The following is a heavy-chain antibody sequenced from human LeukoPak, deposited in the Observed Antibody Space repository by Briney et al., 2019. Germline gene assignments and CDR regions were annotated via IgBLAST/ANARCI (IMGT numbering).Heavy chain of an antibody. V-gene: IGHV1-8*01. J-gene: IGHJ6*02. Sequence: ASVKVSCKASGYTFTSYDINWVRRATGHGLEWMGWMNPNSGNTGYAQKFQGIVTMTRNTSISTAYMELSSRRSEDTAVYYCARGNSLYYYGSGSYLGTSNYYGMDVWGQGTTVTVSS. CDR3: ARGNSLYYYGSGSYLGTSNYYGMDV. CDR1: GYTFTSYD. D-gene: IGHD3-10*01. CDR2: MNPNSGNT.